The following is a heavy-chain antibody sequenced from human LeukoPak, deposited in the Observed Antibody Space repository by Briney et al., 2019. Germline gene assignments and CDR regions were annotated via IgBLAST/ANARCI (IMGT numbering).Heavy chain of an antibody. V-gene: IGHV3-49*04. CDR2: IRSKAYGATT. D-gene: IGHD2-8*01. Sequence: GGSLRLFCTASGFTFHDYAMSWVRQAPGKGLEWVGFIRSKAYGATTEYAASVKGRFTISRDDSKSIAYLQMNSLKTEDTAVYYCTSASDVSWFDPWGQGTLVTVSS. CDR1: GFTFHDYA. J-gene: IGHJ5*02. CDR3: TSASDVSWFDP.